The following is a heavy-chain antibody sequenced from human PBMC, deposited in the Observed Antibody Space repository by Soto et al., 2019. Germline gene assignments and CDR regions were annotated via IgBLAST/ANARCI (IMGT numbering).Heavy chain of an antibody. CDR2: INSDGSST. V-gene: IGHV3-74*01. CDR1: GFSFRDYG. J-gene: IGHJ6*02. CDR3: AREGEALYYYYGMDV. Sequence: CAASGFSFRDYGMHWVRQAPGKGLVWVSRINSDGSSTSYADSVKGRFTISRDNAKNTLYLQMNSLRAEDTAVYYCAREGEALYYYYGMDVWGQGTTVTVSS.